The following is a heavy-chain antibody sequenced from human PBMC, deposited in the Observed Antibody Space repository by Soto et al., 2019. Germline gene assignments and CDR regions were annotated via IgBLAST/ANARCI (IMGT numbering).Heavy chain of an antibody. Sequence: SETLSLTCSVSGGSISSGAYYWSWIRQHPGKGLEWIGNIYYSGDTKYNPSLKSRLSISLDTSKNHFSLSLSSVTAADSAVYYCARDQTYSSGYFDYWGQGTLVTVSS. CDR2: IYYSGDT. J-gene: IGHJ4*02. V-gene: IGHV4-31*03. CDR1: GGSISSGAYY. CDR3: ARDQTYSSGYFDY. D-gene: IGHD6-19*01.